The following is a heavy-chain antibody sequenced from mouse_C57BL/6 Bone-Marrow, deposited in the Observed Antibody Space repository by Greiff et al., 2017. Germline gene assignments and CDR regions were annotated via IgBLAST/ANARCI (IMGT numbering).Heavy chain of an antibody. Sequence: EVQLVESGGGLVKPGGSLKLSCAVSGFTFSDYGMHWVRQAPEKGLEWVAYISSGSSTIYYADTVKGRFTISRDNANNTLFLQMTSLRSEDTAMYYCARTRGRGRYYFDYWGQGTTLTVSS. D-gene: IGHD3-3*01. CDR1: GFTFSDYG. CDR3: ARTRGRGRYYFDY. J-gene: IGHJ2*01. V-gene: IGHV5-17*01. CDR2: ISSGSSTI.